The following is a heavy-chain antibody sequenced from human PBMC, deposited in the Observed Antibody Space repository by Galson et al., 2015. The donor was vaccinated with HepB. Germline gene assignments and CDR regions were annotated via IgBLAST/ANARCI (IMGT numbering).Heavy chain of an antibody. CDR1: GFTFSSYW. J-gene: IGHJ3*02. V-gene: IGHV3-74*01. D-gene: IGHD2-8*01. Sequence: SLRLSCAASGFTFSSYWMHWVRQAPGKGLVWVSRINSDGSSTSYADSVKGRFTISRDNAKNTLYLQMNSLRAEDTAVYYCARVGYCTNGVCYGDDAFDIWGQGTMVTVSS. CDR3: ARVGYCTNGVCYGDDAFDI. CDR2: INSDGSST.